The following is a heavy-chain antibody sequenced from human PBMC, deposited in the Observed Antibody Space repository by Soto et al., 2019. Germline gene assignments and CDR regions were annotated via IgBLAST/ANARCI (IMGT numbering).Heavy chain of an antibody. CDR3: ARGEGNGEYYYYGMDV. CDR1: GYNFTSYD. J-gene: IGHJ6*02. Sequence: QVQLVQSGAEVKKPGASVKVSCKASGYNFTSYDINWVRQATGQGLEWMGWMNPNSGNTGYAQKFKGRVTMTRNTSISTAYMELSSLRSEDTAVYYCARGEGNGEYYYYGMDVWGQGTTVTVSS. V-gene: IGHV1-8*01. CDR2: MNPNSGNT. D-gene: IGHD3-10*01.